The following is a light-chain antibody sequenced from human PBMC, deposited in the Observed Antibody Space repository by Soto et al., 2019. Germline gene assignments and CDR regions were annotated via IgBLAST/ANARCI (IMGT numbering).Light chain of an antibody. V-gene: IGLV2-14*01. CDR2: DVS. CDR3: SSFTSRHTYV. CDR1: SSDIGGYIY. J-gene: IGLJ1*01. Sequence: QSALTQPASVSGSPGQSTTISCTGTSSDIGGYIYVSWYQQLPGEAPKLIIYDVSDRPSGVSTRFSGSKSGNTASLTISGLQAEDEGDYYCSSFTSRHTYVFGTGTKLTVL.